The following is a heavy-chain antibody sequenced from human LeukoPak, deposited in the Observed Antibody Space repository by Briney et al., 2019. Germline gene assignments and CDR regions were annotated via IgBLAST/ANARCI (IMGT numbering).Heavy chain of an antibody. V-gene: IGHV4-30-4*01. CDR2: IYYSGST. CDR3: ARDGIGELFFDY. CDR1: GGSISSGDYY. J-gene: IGHJ4*02. Sequence: SETLSLTCTVSGGSISSGDYYWSWIRQPPGKGLEWIGYIYYSGSTYYNPSLKSRVTISVDTSKNQVSLKLSSVTAADTAVYYCARDGIGELFFDYWGQGTLVTVSS. D-gene: IGHD3-10*01.